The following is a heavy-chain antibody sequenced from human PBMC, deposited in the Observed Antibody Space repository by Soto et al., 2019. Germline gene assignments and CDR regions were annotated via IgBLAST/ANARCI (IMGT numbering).Heavy chain of an antibody. CDR1: GGSISSGGFH. Sequence: QVQLQESGPGLVKPSQTLSLTCTVSGGSISSGGFHWTWIRQHPGRGLEWIGHIYDSGSTYYNPSLKSRVTISGDTSKNQFSLKLSSVTAADTAVYYCARARGIVDSGSYFLYWCQGTLVTVSS. D-gene: IGHD3-10*01. CDR3: ARARGIVDSGSYFLY. CDR2: IYDSGST. J-gene: IGHJ4*02. V-gene: IGHV4-31*03.